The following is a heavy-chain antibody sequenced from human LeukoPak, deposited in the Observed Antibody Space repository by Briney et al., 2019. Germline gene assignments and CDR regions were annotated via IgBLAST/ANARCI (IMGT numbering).Heavy chain of an antibody. J-gene: IGHJ4*02. CDR2: IYYSGST. V-gene: IGHV4-59*08. CDR3: ARQRADGYSYGYYFEY. D-gene: IGHD5-18*01. Sequence: SETLSLTCTVSGGSISSYYWSWIRQPPGKGLEWIGYIYYSGSTNYNPSLKSRVTISVDTSKNQFSLKLSSVTAADTAVYYCARQRADGYSYGYYFEYWGQGTLVTVSS. CDR1: GGSISSYY.